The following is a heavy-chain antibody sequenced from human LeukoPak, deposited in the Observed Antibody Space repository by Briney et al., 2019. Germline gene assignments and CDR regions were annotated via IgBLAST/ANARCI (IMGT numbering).Heavy chain of an antibody. J-gene: IGHJ4*02. D-gene: IGHD3-16*02. CDR3: ARALSAYYDKVWGSYRYGPFDY. CDR1: GFTFSNFW. Sequence: GGSLRLSCAASGFTFSNFWMSWVRQAPGKGLEWVANIKQDGSEKYYMDSVKGRFTISRDNARNSLYLQMRSLRAEDTAVYYCARALSAYYDKVWGSYRYGPFDYWGQGTLVTVSS. CDR2: IKQDGSEK. V-gene: IGHV3-7*01.